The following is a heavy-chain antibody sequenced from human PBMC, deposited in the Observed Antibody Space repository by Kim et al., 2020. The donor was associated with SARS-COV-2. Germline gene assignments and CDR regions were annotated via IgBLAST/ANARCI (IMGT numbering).Heavy chain of an antibody. J-gene: IGHJ5*02. V-gene: IGHV3-7*01. CDR3: ARGDTISSRPVRFDP. Sequence: GGSLRLSCAASGFTFNTNYMIWVRQAPGKGLEGVASIKQDGNVKYYLDSVKGRFTISRDNAQNSLYLEMNSLRAEDTAIYYCARGDTISSRPVRFDPWGQRTLVTVSS. CDR2: IKQDGNVK. CDR1: GFTFNTNY. D-gene: IGHD3-3*02.